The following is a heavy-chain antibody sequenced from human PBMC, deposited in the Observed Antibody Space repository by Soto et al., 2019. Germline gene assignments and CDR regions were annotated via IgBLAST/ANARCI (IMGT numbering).Heavy chain of an antibody. J-gene: IGHJ5*02. D-gene: IGHD3-3*01. CDR2: ISSSSSYI. CDR1: GFTFSSYS. Sequence: EVQLVESGGGLVKPGGSLRLSCAASGFTFSSYSMNWVRQAPGKGLEWVSSISSSSSYIYYADSVKGRFTISRDNAKNSLYLQMNSLRAEDTAVYYCARGGSYYDFWSGYYSPWGQGTLVTVSS. CDR3: ARGGSYYDFWSGYYSP. V-gene: IGHV3-21*01.